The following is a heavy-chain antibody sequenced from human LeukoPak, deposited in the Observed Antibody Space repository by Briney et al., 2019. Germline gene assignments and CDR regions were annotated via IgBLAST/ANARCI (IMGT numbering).Heavy chain of an antibody. CDR1: GGSFSGYY. V-gene: IGHV4-34*01. J-gene: IGHJ4*02. CDR2: INHSGST. Sequence: SETLSLTCAVYGGSFSGYYWSWIRQPPGKGLEWIGEINHSGSTNYNPSLKSRVTISVDTSKNQFSLKLSSVTAAGTAVYYCAGATLLWFGELLPFDYWGQGTLVTVSS. CDR3: AGATLLWFGELLPFDY. D-gene: IGHD3-10*01.